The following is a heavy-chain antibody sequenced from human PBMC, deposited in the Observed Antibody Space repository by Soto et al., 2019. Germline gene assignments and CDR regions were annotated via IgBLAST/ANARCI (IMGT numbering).Heavy chain of an antibody. V-gene: IGHV4-59*11. J-gene: IGHJ4*02. CDR2: ISYSGST. CDR3: ARADPDASVGY. Sequence: QVQLQESGPGLVKPSETLSLTCTVSGGSMSSHYWTWLRQPPGKGLEWIGYISYSGSTYYSPSLKSRVTISADTSRNQLSLKLSSVIAADTAVYYCARADPDASVGYWGQGTLVTVSS. CDR1: GGSMSSHY. D-gene: IGHD3-16*01.